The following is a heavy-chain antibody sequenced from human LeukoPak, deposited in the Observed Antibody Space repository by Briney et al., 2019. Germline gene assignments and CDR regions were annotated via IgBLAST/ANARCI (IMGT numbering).Heavy chain of an antibody. V-gene: IGHV4-59*08. CDR1: GGSISSYY. D-gene: IGHD3-10*01. CDR2: IYYSGST. CDR3: GRSRNYYGSGSYRLDYYYYMDV. Sequence: SETLSLTCTVSGGSISSYYWSWIRQPPGKGLEWIGYIYYSGSTNYNPSLKSRVTISVDTSKNQFSLKLSSVTAADTAVYFCGRSRNYYGSGSYRLDYYYYMDVWGRGTTVTVSS. J-gene: IGHJ6*03.